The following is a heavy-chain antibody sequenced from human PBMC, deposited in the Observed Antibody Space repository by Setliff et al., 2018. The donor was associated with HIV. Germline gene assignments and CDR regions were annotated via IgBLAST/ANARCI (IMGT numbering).Heavy chain of an antibody. Sequence: SETLSLTCTVSNYSIMNYYWSWIRQPPGKELEWIGYTYFSGSTKYNPSLKSRATISIDTPKNQFSLRLRSVTAADTAVYYCARDTTSHFDYWGQGILVTVTS. CDR3: ARDTTSHFDY. CDR1: NYSIMNYY. D-gene: IGHD1-1*01. CDR2: TYFSGST. J-gene: IGHJ4*02. V-gene: IGHV4-59*01.